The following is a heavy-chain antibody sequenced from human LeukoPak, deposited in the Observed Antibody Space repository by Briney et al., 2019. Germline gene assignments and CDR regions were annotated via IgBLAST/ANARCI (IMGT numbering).Heavy chain of an antibody. V-gene: IGHV4-59*12. CDR2: IYYSGST. Sequence: PSETLSLTCTVSGGSISSYYWSWIRQHPGKGLEWIGYIYYSGSTNYNPSLKSRVTISVDTSKNQFSLKLSSVTAADTAVYYCARAAYYYDSSGYTSFDYWGQGTLVTVFS. J-gene: IGHJ4*02. CDR1: GGSISSYY. CDR3: ARAAYYYDSSGYTSFDY. D-gene: IGHD3-22*01.